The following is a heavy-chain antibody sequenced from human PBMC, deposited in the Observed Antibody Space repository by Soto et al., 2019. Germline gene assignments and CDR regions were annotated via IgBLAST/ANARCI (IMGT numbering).Heavy chain of an antibody. Sequence: SGGSLRLSCAASGFMFENYAMIWVRQAPGKGLEWVATVRGNSYGAYYADSVRGRFIISRDNSKNTMSLQLNSLRDDDTAIYYCAKGKSENGVDWLDPWGPGTLVTVSS. J-gene: IGHJ5*02. V-gene: IGHV3-23*01. CDR2: VRGNSYGA. CDR3: AKGKSENGVDWLDP. CDR1: GFMFENYA. D-gene: IGHD2-8*01.